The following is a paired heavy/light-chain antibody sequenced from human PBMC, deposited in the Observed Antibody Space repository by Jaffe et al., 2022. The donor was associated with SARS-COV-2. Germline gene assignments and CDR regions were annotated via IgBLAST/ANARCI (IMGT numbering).Light chain of an antibody. Sequence: EIVMTQSPLSLPVTPGEPASISCRSSQSLLHSNGYNYLDWYLQKPGQSPQLLIYLGSNRASGVPDRFSGSGSGTDFTLKISRVEAEDVGVYYCMQALQTRTFGQGTKLEIK. V-gene: IGKV2-28*01. J-gene: IGKJ2*01. CDR3: MQALQTRT. CDR1: QSLLHSNGYNY. CDR2: LGS.
Heavy chain of an antibody. V-gene: IGHV3-21*01. J-gene: IGHJ6*02. Sequence: EVQLVESGGGLVKPGGSLRLSCAASGFSFSSYSMNWVRQAPGKGLEWVSSISDSSSYIYYADSVKGRITISRDNAKNSLYLQMNSLRAEDTAVYYCARDSYRGVVVTAMDYYYYGMDVWGQGTTVTVSS. CDR3: ARDSYRGVVVTAMDYYYYGMDV. CDR1: GFSFSSYS. D-gene: IGHD2-21*02. CDR2: ISDSSSYI.